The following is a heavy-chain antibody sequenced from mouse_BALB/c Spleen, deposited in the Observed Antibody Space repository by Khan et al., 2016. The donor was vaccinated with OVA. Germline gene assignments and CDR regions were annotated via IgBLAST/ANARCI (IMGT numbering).Heavy chain of an antibody. CDR2: INYSGST. D-gene: IGHD1-1*01. J-gene: IGHJ2*01. V-gene: IGHV3-2*02. Sequence: EVKLEESGPGLVKPSQSLSLSCTVTGFSITSYYAWYLLRHLPGNKLEWSGFINYSGSTYYHPSLKSRISITRDTSKNQFFLQLNSVTTEDTATYYCARTSYGYIDYWGPGTTLTVSS. CDR1: GFSITSYYA. CDR3: ARTSYGYIDY.